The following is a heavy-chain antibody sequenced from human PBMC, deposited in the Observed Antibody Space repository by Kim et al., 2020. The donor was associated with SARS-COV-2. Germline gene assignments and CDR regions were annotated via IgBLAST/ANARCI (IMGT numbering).Heavy chain of an antibody. J-gene: IGHJ6*03. Sequence: KGRFTISRDNAKNTLYLQMNSLRAEDTAVYYCAKAGLWFREVFDYYMDVWGKGTTVTVSS. V-gene: IGHV3-23*01. D-gene: IGHD3-10*01. CDR3: AKAGLWFREVFDYYMDV.